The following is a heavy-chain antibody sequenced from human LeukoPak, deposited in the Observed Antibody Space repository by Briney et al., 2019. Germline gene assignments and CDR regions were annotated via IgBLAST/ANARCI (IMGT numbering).Heavy chain of an antibody. CDR3: ARDGNMAAAEPYDYYYGMDV. J-gene: IGHJ6*04. CDR1: GFSINSNE. CDR2: ISSSGSTI. V-gene: IGHV3-48*03. Sequence: GSLRSSIAAPGFSINSNELNWVCQAPGKGLEWVSYISSSGSTIYYADSVKGRFTISRDNAKNSLYLQMNSLRAEDTAVYYCARDGNMAAAEPYDYYYGMDVWGKGTTVTVS. D-gene: IGHD6-13*01.